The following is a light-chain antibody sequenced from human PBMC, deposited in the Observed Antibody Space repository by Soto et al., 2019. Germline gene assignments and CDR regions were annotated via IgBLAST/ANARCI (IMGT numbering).Light chain of an antibody. CDR2: AAS. J-gene: IGKJ4*01. Sequence: IQVTQSPSSLSSSLGDRVTITWRTSQNVDSYLSWYQQRSGEAPKRLIYAASKLQSGVSSRFSVVGSGTDFTITISGLKTEDCATYFGQQSYNTSLTFGGGTKVDI. V-gene: IGKV1-39*01. CDR3: QQSYNTSLT. CDR1: QNVDSY.